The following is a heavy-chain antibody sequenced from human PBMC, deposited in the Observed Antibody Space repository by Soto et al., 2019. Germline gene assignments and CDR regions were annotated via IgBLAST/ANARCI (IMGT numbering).Heavy chain of an antibody. Sequence: QITLKESGPTLVKPTQTLTLTCSFSGFSLSIGTVGVGWIRQPPGKALEWLALIYWDDDKRYSPSLKSRLTIPKDPCKTLAVLTIINLAPLDTAPYYCARRLRHLYGGTYWNYWGQGTLVTVSS. J-gene: IGHJ4*02. CDR2: IYWDDDK. V-gene: IGHV2-5*02. D-gene: IGHD4-17*01. CDR3: ARRLRHLYGGTYWNY. CDR1: GFSLSIGTVG.